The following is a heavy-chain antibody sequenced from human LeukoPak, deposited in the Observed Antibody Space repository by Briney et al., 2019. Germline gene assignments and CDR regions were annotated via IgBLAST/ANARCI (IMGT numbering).Heavy chain of an antibody. CDR2: INHSGST. V-gene: IGHV4-34*01. CDR3: ARGVTILFSTGHFDY. CDR1: GGSFSGYY. J-gene: IGHJ4*02. Sequence: PSETLSLTCTVYGGSFSGYYWSWLRQPPGKGLEWIGEINHSGSTNYNPSLKSRVTISVDTSKNQFSLELSSVTAADTAVYYCARGVTILFSTGHFDYWGQGTLVTVSS. D-gene: IGHD3-3*01.